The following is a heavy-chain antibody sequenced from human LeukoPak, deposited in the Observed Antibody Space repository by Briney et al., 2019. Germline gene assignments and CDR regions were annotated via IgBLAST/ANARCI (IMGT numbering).Heavy chain of an antibody. V-gene: IGHV1-2*02. CDR1: GYTFTDYY. CDR2: INPNSGGT. J-gene: IGHJ4*02. Sequence: ASVKVSCKASGYTFTDYYMHWVRQAPGQGLEWMGWINPNSGGTNYAQKFQGRVTMTRDTSISAAYMEVSRLRSDDTAVYYCAISPGVMITFGGAPATDYFDYWGQGTLVTVSS. D-gene: IGHD3-16*01. CDR3: AISPGVMITFGGAPATDYFDY.